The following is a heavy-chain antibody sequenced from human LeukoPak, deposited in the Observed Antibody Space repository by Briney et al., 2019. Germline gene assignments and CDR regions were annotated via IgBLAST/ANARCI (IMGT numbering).Heavy chain of an antibody. CDR1: GGTFSSYA. Sequence: SVKVSCKASGGTFSSYAISWVRQAPGQGLEWMGGIIPIFGTANYAQKFQGRITITADESTSTAYMELSSLRSEDTAVYYCASVNLGYFDYWGQGTLVTVSS. CDR2: IIPIFGTA. CDR3: ASVNLGYFDY. V-gene: IGHV1-69*13. J-gene: IGHJ4*02. D-gene: IGHD7-27*01.